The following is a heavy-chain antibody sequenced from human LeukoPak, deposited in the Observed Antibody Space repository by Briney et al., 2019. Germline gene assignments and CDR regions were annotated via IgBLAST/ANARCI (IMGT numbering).Heavy chain of an antibody. CDR2: ISYDGSNK. CDR3: AGKEMATIL. D-gene: IGHD5-24*01. CDR1: GFTFSSYG. V-gene: IGHV3-30*03. J-gene: IGHJ4*02. Sequence: GGSLRLSYAASGFTFSSYGMHWVRQAPGKGLEWVAVISYDGSNKYYADSVKGRFTISRDNSKNTLYLQMNSLRAEDTAVYYCAGKEMATILWGQGTLVTVSS.